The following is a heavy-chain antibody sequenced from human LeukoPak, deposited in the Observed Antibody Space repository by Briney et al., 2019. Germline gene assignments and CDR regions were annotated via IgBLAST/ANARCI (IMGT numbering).Heavy chain of an antibody. V-gene: IGHV4-38-2*02. CDR2: IYHSGST. D-gene: IGHD3-10*01. Sequence: SETLSLTCTVSGYSISSGYYWGWIRQPPGKGLEWIGSIYHSGSTYYNPSLKSRVTISVDKSKNQFSLKLSSVTAADTAVYHCARWMGGGYYGEGAFDIWGQGTMVTVSS. CDR1: GYSISSGYY. CDR3: ARWMGGGYYGEGAFDI. J-gene: IGHJ3*02.